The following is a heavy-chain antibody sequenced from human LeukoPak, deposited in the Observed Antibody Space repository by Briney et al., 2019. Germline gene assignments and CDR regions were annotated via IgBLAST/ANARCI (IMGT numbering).Heavy chain of an antibody. D-gene: IGHD2-8*01. CDR3: AARPYCTTATCPKTNWFDP. V-gene: IGHV3-21*01. J-gene: IGHJ5*02. Sequence: GGTLRLSCAASGFTFSSYGMSWVRQAPGKGLEWVSSISSSSSYIYYADSVKGRFTISRDNAKNSLYLQMNSLRVEDTAVYYCAARPYCTTATCPKTNWFDPWGQGTLVTVSS. CDR2: ISSSSSYI. CDR1: GFTFSSYG.